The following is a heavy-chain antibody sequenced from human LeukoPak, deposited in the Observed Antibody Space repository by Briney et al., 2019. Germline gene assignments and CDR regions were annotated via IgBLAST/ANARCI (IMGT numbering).Heavy chain of an antibody. CDR2: IRGSGGST. V-gene: IGHV3-23*01. CDR1: GFTSSNYA. D-gene: IGHD6-19*01. J-gene: IGHJ6*02. Sequence: GGSLRLSCAASGFTSSNYAMSCVRHAPGEGVECVSAIRGSGGSTCYADSAKGRYTISRDTTNNTLHPQKLSLSGEDTAVYSCAVAVAGIPLFYYGMDVWGQGPTVTVSS. CDR3: AVAVAGIPLFYYGMDV.